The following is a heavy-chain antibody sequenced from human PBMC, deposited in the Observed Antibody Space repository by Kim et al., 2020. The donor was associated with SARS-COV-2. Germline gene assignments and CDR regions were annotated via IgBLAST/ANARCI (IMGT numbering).Heavy chain of an antibody. V-gene: IGHV3-48*02. CDR2: TI. D-gene: IGHD6-13*01. Sequence: TIYYADSLKGRFTISRDNAKNSLYLQMNSLRDEDTALYYCARAAAGSNDYWGQGTLVTVAS. J-gene: IGHJ4*02. CDR3: ARAAAGSNDY.